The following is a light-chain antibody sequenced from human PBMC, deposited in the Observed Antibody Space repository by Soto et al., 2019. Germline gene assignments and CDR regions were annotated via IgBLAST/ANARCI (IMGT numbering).Light chain of an antibody. J-gene: IGKJ2*01. CDR1: QSVSSSY. CDR3: QQYGSLYT. V-gene: IGKV3-20*01. CDR2: GAS. Sequence: EIVLTQSPGTLSLSPGERATLSCRASQSVSSSYLAWYQQKPGQAPRLLIYGASSRATGIPDRFSGSASGTDFTLTISRLEPEDFAVYYWQQYGSLYTFGQGTKVEIK.